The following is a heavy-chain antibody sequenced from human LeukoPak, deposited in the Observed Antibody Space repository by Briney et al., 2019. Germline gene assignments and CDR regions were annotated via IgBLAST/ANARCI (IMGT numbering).Heavy chain of an antibody. V-gene: IGHV4-39*07. CDR2: IYYSGST. J-gene: IGHJ6*03. CDR3: ARDPSDSYYYYMDV. D-gene: IGHD3-10*01. Sequence: PGGGGEERGSIYYSGSTYYNPSLKSRVTISVDTSKNQFSLKLSSVTAADTAVYYCARDPSDSYYYYMDVWGKGTTVTVSS.